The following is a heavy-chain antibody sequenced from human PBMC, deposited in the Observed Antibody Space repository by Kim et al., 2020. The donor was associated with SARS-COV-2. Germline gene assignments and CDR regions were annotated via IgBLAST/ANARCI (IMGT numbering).Heavy chain of an antibody. CDR2: ISYDGSNK. CDR3: AKSWSGSYYNAFDI. V-gene: IGHV3-30*18. D-gene: IGHD1-26*01. CDR1: GFTFSSYG. Sequence: GGSRRLSCAASGFTFSSYGMHWVRQAPGKGLEWVAVISYDGSNKYYADSVKGRFTISRDNSKNTLYLQMNSLRAEDTAVYYCAKSWSGSYYNAFDIWGQG. J-gene: IGHJ3*02.